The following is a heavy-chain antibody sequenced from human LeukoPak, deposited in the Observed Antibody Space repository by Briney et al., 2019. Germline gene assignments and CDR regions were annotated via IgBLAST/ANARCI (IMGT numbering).Heavy chain of an antibody. CDR1: GAIFSNHA. V-gene: IGHV3-23*01. D-gene: IGHD3-10*01. J-gene: IGHJ4*02. Sequence: QTGGSLRLSCAASGAIFSNHAMSWVRRAPGKGLEWVSLISGTGVTTYYAASVKGRFTISRDNSKNTLYLQMNSLRAEDTALYYCASTSTVRGVITPFDYWGQGTLVTVSS. CDR2: ISGTGVTT. CDR3: ASTSTVRGVITPFDY.